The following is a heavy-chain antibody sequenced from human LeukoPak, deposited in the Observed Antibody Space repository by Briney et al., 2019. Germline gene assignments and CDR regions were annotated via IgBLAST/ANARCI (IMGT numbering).Heavy chain of an antibody. J-gene: IGHJ4*02. D-gene: IGHD4-23*01. CDR1: GFTFSSYR. CDR2: ISSSSSYI. Sequence: GGSLRLSCAASGFTFSSYRMNWVRQAPGKGLEWVSSISSSSSYIYYADSVKGRFTISRDNAKNSLYLQMNSLRAEDTAVYHCARDGDPWGGNSKPGYWGQGTLVTVSS. CDR3: ARDGDPWGGNSKPGY. V-gene: IGHV3-21*01.